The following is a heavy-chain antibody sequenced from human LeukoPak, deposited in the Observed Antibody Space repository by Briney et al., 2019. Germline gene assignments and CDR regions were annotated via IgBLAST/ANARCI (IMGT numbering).Heavy chain of an antibody. D-gene: IGHD2-2*01. CDR1: GFTFSSYS. CDR3: ALGYCSSTSCYGSFDI. V-gene: IGHV3-21*01. J-gene: IGHJ3*02. CDR2: ISSSSSYI. Sequence: KTGGSLRLSCAASGFTFSSYSMNWVRQAPGKGLEWVSSISSSSSYIYYADSVKGRFTISRDNAKNSLYLQMNSLRAEDTAVYYCALGYCSSTSCYGSFDIWGQGTMVTVSS.